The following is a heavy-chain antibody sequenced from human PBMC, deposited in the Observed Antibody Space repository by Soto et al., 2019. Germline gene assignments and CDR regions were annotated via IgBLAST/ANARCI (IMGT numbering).Heavy chain of an antibody. Sequence: ASVKVSCKASGGTFSSYAISWVRQAPGQGLEWMGGIIPIFGTANYAQKFQGRVTITADESTSTAYMKLSSLRSEDTAVYYCATSTVVGYYYGTDFWGQRPMLTVS. CDR2: IIPIFGTA. CDR3: ATSTVVGYYYGTDF. V-gene: IGHV1-69*13. D-gene: IGHD3-22*01. J-gene: IGHJ6*02. CDR1: GGTFSSYA.